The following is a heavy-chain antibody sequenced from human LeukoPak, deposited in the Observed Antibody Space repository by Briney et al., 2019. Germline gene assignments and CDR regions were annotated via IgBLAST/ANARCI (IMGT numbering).Heavy chain of an antibody. CDR1: GASISSYY. Sequence: SETLSLTCNVAGASISSYYWSWIRQPAGKGLEWIGRIYISGTTNYNPSLKSRVTMSVDTSTNQFSLKLNSVTAADTAVYYCARSDSIIRWFDPWGQGTLVTVSS. J-gene: IGHJ5*02. V-gene: IGHV4-4*07. CDR3: ARSDSIIRWFDP. D-gene: IGHD4-11*01. CDR2: IYISGTT.